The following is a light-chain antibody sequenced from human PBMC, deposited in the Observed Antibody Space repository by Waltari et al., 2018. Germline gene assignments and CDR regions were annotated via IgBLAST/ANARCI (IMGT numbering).Light chain of an antibody. CDR2: WAS. V-gene: IGKV4-1*01. CDR3: QQYYSTPYT. CDR1: QSILFTSNNKNY. J-gene: IGKJ2*01. Sequence: DIMMTQSPDSLAVSLGERATINCKSSQSILFTSNNKNYLAWYQQRPGQPPKLLIYWASTRESGVPDRFSGSGSGTDFTLTISSLQTEDVAVYYCQQYYSTPYTFGQGTKLGI.